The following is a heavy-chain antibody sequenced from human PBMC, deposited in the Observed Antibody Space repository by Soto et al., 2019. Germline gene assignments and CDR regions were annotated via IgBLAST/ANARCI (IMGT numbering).Heavy chain of an antibody. V-gene: IGHV4-59*01. J-gene: IGHJ4*02. CDR2: IYYSGST. D-gene: IGHD6-6*01. CDR3: ARVEDSSSASPSYYFDY. CDR1: GGSISSYY. Sequence: SETLSLTCTVSGGSISSYYWSWIRQPPGKGLEWIGYIYYSGSTNYNPSLKSRVTISVDTSKNQFSLKLSSVTAADTAVYYCARVEDSSSASPSYYFDYWGQGTLVTVLL.